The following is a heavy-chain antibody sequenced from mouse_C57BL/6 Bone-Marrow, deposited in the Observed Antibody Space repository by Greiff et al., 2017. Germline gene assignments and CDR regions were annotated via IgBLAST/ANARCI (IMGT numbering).Heavy chain of an antibody. CDR3: ARWGIRGYFDV. Sequence: QVQLQQPGAELVKPGASVKLSCKASGYTFTSYWMHWVKQRPGQGLEWIGMIHPNSGSTNYNEKFKSKATLTVDKSSSTAYMQLSSLTSEDSAVYYCARWGIRGYFDVWGTGTTVTVSS. D-gene: IGHD2-4*01. CDR1: GYTFTSYW. J-gene: IGHJ1*03. V-gene: IGHV1-64*01. CDR2: IHPNSGST.